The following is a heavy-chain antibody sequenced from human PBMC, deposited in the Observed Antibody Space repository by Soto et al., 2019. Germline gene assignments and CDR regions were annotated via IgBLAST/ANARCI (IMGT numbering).Heavy chain of an antibody. CDR1: GGSFSGYY. J-gene: IGHJ6*02. D-gene: IGHD3-10*01. CDR2: INHSGST. CDR3: ARGGQRVRGVPYYYGMDV. Sequence: SETLSLTCAVYGGSFSGYYRSWIRQPPGKGLEWIGEINHSGSTNYNPSLKSRVTISVDTSKNQFSLKLSSVTAADTAVYYCARGGQRVRGVPYYYGMDVWGQGTTVT. V-gene: IGHV4-34*01.